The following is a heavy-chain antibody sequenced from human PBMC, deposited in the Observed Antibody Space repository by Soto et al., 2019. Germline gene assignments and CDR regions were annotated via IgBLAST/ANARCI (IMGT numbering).Heavy chain of an antibody. J-gene: IGHJ4*02. Sequence: GGSLRLSCAASGFTFSSYGMHWVRQAPGKGLEWVAVISYDGSNKYYADSVKGRFTISRDNSKNTLYLQMNSLRAEDTAVYYCAKGLAYCSSTSCYSFCDYWGQGTLVTVSS. D-gene: IGHD2-2*01. CDR2: ISYDGSNK. CDR1: GFTFSSYG. CDR3: AKGLAYCSSTSCYSFCDY. V-gene: IGHV3-30*18.